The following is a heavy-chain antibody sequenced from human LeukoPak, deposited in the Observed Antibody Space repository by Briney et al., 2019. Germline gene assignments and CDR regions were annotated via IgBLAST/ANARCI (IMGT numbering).Heavy chain of an antibody. Sequence: GGSLRLSCAASGFTFSDYVMNWVRQAPGKGLEWVSSISSSSSYIYYADSVKGRFTISRDNAKNSLYLQMNSLRAEDTAVYYCARNTYYYDSSGYPASDYWGQGTLVTVSS. J-gene: IGHJ4*02. D-gene: IGHD3-22*01. CDR3: ARNTYYYDSSGYPASDY. CDR1: GFTFSDYV. CDR2: ISSSSSYI. V-gene: IGHV3-21*01.